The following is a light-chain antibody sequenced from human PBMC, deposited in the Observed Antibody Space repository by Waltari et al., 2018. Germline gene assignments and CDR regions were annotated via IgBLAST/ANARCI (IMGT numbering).Light chain of an antibody. V-gene: IGKV1-39*01. CDR3: QQSYSISPT. Sequence: DIQMTQSPSSLSSSVGYRVTITCRASQSISSYLNWYQQKPGKAPKLLIYAASSLQSGVPSRFSGSGSGTDFTLTISSLQPEDFATYYCQQSYSISPTFGGGTKVEIK. J-gene: IGKJ4*01. CDR1: QSISSY. CDR2: AAS.